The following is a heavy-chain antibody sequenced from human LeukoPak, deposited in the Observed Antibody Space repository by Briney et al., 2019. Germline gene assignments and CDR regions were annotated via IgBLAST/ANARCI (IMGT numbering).Heavy chain of an antibody. CDR3: ARAESDYDSSGYYVIDAFDI. D-gene: IGHD3-22*01. J-gene: IGHJ3*02. CDR1: GGSFSGYY. CDR2: IYYSGST. V-gene: IGHV4-31*11. Sequence: PSETLSPTCAVYGGSFSGYYWSWIRQHPGKGLEWIGYIYYSGSTYYNPSLKSRVTISVDTSKNQFSLKLSSVTAADTAVYYCARAESDYDSSGYYVIDAFDIWGQGTMVTVSS.